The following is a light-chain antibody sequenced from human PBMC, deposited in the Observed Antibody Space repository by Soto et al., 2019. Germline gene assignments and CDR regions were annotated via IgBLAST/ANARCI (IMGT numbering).Light chain of an antibody. CDR1: SSDVGGYNY. CDR3: SSYTSSSNRV. CDR2: EVS. Sequence: QSALTQPASVSGSPGQSITISCTGTSSDVGGYNYVSWYQQHPGKAPKLMIYEVSNRPSGVSNRFSGSKSGNPASLTISGLQAEDEADYYCSSYTSSSNRVFGGGTKRTVL. J-gene: IGLJ3*02. V-gene: IGLV2-14*01.